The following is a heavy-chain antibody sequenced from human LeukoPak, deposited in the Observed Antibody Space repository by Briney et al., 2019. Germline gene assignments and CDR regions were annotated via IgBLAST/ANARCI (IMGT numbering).Heavy chain of an antibody. D-gene: IGHD2-2*01. CDR1: GYTFTSYG. CDR3: ARGGYCSSTSCPDKRFDP. J-gene: IGHJ5*02. Sequence: APVKVSCKASGYTFTSYGISWVRQAPGQGLEWMGWISAYNGNTNYAQKLRGRVTMTTDTSTSTAYMELRSLRSEDTAVYYCARGGYCSSTSCPDKRFDPWGQGTLVTVSS. V-gene: IGHV1-18*01. CDR2: ISAYNGNT.